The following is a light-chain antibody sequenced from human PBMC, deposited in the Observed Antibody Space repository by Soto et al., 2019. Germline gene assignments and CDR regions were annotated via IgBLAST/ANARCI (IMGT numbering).Light chain of an antibody. CDR1: QSVSSSY. CDR2: GAS. CDR3: QQYDSWT. J-gene: IGKJ1*01. Sequence: IVLTQSPGTLSLSPGERAALSCRASQSVSSSYLAWYQQKPGQAPRLLIYGASSRATGIPDRFSGSGSGTDFTLTISRLEPEDFAVYYCQQYDSWTFGQGTKVDIK. V-gene: IGKV3-20*01.